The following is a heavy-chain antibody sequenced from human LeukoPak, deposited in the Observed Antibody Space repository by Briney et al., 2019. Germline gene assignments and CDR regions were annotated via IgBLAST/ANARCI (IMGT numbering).Heavy chain of an antibody. D-gene: IGHD6-19*01. Sequence: GGSLRLSCAASGFTFSDHAMSWVRQAPGKGLEWVSAIRGTGTTTFYAASVKGRFTNSRDNSKNTADLQMNSLRAEDTAVYYCAKVSWLGTLPSYHFDSWGQGTQVTVSS. V-gene: IGHV3-23*01. CDR1: GFTFSDHA. CDR2: IRGTGTTT. J-gene: IGHJ4*02. CDR3: AKVSWLGTLPSYHFDS.